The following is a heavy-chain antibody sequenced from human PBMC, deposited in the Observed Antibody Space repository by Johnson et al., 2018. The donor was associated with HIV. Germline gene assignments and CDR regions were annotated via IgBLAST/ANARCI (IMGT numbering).Heavy chain of an antibody. V-gene: IGHV3-7*01. CDR3: ARDRGLWERNGAGAFDI. CDR1: GFTFSSYW. D-gene: IGHD1-26*01. CDR2: IKQDGSEK. J-gene: IGHJ3*02. Sequence: VQLVESGGGLVQPGGSLRLSCEASGFTFSSYWMSWVRQAPGKGLEWVANIKQDGSEKYYVDSVKGRFTISRDNAKNSLYLQMNSLRAEDTAVYYCARDRGLWERNGAGAFDIWGQGTMVTVSS.